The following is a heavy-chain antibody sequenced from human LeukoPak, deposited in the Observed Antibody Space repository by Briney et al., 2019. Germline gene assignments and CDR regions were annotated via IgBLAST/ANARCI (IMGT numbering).Heavy chain of an antibody. J-gene: IGHJ4*02. Sequence: SETLSLTCTVSGGSISSGGYYWSWIRQPAGKGLEWIGRIYTSGSTNYNPSLKSRVTMSVDTSKNQFSLKQSSVTAADTAVYYCASSPSPDYFDYWGQGTLVTVSS. V-gene: IGHV4-61*02. CDR1: GGSISSGGYY. CDR3: ASSPSPDYFDY. CDR2: IYTSGST.